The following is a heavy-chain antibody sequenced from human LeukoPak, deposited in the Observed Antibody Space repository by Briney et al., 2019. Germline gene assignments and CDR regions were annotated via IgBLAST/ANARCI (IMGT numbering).Heavy chain of an antibody. CDR2: IKQDGSEK. CDR3: AREGKTYRSSDY. CDR1: GFTFGSYW. D-gene: IGHD6-6*01. J-gene: IGHJ4*02. V-gene: IGHV3-7*05. Sequence: QPGGSLRLSCAASGFTFGSYWMSWVRQAPGKGLEWVANIKQDGSEKYYVDSVKGRFTISRDNAKNSLYLQMNSLRAEDTAVYYCAREGKTYRSSDYWGQGTLVTVSS.